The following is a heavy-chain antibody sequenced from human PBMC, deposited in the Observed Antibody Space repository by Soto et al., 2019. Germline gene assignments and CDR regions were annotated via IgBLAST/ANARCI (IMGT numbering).Heavy chain of an antibody. Sequence: EVQLVQYGAELKKPGESLKISCQASGYGFTSNWIGWVRQMPGKGLEWMGIIYPGDSDTKYSPSFKGQVTISVDKSISTAYLQWSSLKAADTAIYYCAIHLYESSGYRYFDLWGQGTLLTVSS. V-gene: IGHV5-51*01. D-gene: IGHD3-22*01. J-gene: IGHJ4*02. CDR1: GYGFTSNW. CDR3: AIHLYESSGYRYFDL. CDR2: IYPGDSDT.